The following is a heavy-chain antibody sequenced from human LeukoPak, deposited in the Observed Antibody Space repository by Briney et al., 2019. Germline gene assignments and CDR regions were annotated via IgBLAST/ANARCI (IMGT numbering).Heavy chain of an antibody. CDR2: IYSGGST. CDR3: AREAGEQWLFIDY. D-gene: IGHD6-19*01. CDR1: GFTFSTFA. J-gene: IGHJ4*02. V-gene: IGHV3-53*01. Sequence: GSLRLSCAASGFTFSTFAMHWVRQAPGKGLEWVSVIYSGGSTYYADSVKGRFTISRDNSKNTLYLQMNSLRAEDTAVYYCAREAGEQWLFIDYWGQGTLVTVSS.